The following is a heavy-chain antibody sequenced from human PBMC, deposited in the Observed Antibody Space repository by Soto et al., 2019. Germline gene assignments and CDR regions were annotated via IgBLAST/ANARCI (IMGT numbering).Heavy chain of an antibody. Sequence: PGGSLRLSCTASGFTFGDYAMSWVRQAPGKGLEWVGFIRSKAYGGTTEYAASVKGRFTISRDDSKSIAYLQMNSLKTEDTAVYYCTRDHERASSSWNPTFDYWGQGTLVTVSS. V-gene: IGHV3-49*04. J-gene: IGHJ4*02. CDR2: IRSKAYGGTT. CDR1: GFTFGDYA. D-gene: IGHD6-13*01. CDR3: TRDHERASSSWNPTFDY.